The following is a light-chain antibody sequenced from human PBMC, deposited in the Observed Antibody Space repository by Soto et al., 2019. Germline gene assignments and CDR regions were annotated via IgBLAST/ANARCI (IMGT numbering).Light chain of an antibody. CDR3: QHYESHSRT. V-gene: IGKV1-8*01. J-gene: IGKJ1*01. Sequence: AIRMTQSPSSLSASTGDRVTITCRASQGISSYLAWYQQKPGKAPKLLIYAASTLQSGVPSRFSGSGSGTDFTLTISSLQPDDFATYYCQHYESHSRTFGQGTKVE. CDR2: AAS. CDR1: QGISSY.